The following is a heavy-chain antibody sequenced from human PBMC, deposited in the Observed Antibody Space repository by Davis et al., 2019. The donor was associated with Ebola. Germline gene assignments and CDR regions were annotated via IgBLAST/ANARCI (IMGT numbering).Heavy chain of an antibody. D-gene: IGHD1-7*01. CDR3: ARDLWNYVMSYMDV. CDR2: ISAYNGNT. CDR1: GYTFTSYG. V-gene: IGHV1-18*04. Sequence: ASVKVSCKASGYTFTSYGISWVRQAPGQGLEWMGWISAYNGNTNYAQKLQGRVTMTTDTSTSTAYMELRSLRSDDTAVYYCARDLWNYVMSYMDVWGKGTTVTVSS. J-gene: IGHJ6*03.